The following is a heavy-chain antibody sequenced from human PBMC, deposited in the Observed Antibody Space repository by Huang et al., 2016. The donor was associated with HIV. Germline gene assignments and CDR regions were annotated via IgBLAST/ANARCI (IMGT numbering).Heavy chain of an antibody. CDR1: GASFNNYY. CDR2: IKPGGSC. V-gene: IGHV4-34*02. D-gene: IGHD3-16*01. J-gene: IGHJ6*02. Sequence: QVRLEQWGQGPLKHSETLSPTCAVYGASFNNYYWSWVRQSPANGLAWSGEIKPGGSCNYSPSLKSRVTMTVATSKNQCYLTFRAMTAADAAIYYFARMPTPSYYDTWRLSPVEEDFFYYNLDVWGQGTPVSVSS. CDR3: ARMPTPSYYDTWRLSPVEEDFFYYNLDV.